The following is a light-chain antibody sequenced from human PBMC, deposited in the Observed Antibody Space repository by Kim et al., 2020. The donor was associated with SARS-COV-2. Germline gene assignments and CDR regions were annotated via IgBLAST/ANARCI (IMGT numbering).Light chain of an antibody. J-gene: IGLJ2*01. CDR1: DSTIGNNH. CDR3: ASWDDSLSGVV. V-gene: IGLV1-47*01. Sequence: GQQFTISCSGSDSTIGNNHIYWYQQLPGTAPKVLIYKKNQRPSGVPDRFSGSKSGTSGSLAISGLRSEDEADYYCASWDDSLSGVVFGGGTQLTVL. CDR2: KKN.